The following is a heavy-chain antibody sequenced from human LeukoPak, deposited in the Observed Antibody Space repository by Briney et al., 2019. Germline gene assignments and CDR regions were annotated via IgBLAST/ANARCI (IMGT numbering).Heavy chain of an antibody. CDR1: GFTFSSYA. D-gene: IGHD2-2*01. J-gene: IGHJ4*02. Sequence: PGGSLRLSCAASGFTFSSYAMSWVRQAPGKGLEWVSAISGSGGSTYYADSVKGRFTISRDNSKNTLYLQMNSLRAEDTAVYYCAKDARLVVVPAAPGDYWGQGTLVTVSS. V-gene: IGHV3-23*01. CDR3: AKDARLVVVPAAPGDY. CDR2: ISGSGGST.